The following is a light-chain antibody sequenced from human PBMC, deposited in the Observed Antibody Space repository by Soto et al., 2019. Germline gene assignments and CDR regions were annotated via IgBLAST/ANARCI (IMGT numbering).Light chain of an antibody. J-gene: IGLJ1*01. CDR3: SSYTTSSTWV. Sequence: QSALTQPASVSGSPGQSIAISCTGTSSDVGAYDFVSWYQQHPDKAPKLMIYEVSHRPSGVSYRFSGSKSVNTATLTISGLQAEDEADYYCSSYTTSSTWVFGTGTKVTVL. V-gene: IGLV2-14*03. CDR1: SSDVGAYDF. CDR2: EVS.